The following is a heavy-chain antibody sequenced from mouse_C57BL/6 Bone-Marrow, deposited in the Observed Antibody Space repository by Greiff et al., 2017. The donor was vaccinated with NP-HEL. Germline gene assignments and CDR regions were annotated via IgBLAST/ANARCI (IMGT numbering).Heavy chain of an antibody. CDR2: ISSGSSTI. D-gene: IGHD1-1*01. CDR3: ARTYYGSSYWYFDV. V-gene: IGHV5-17*01. J-gene: IGHJ1*03. CDR1: GFTFSDYG. Sequence: EVLLVEPGGGLVKPGGSLKLSCAASGFTFSDYGMHWVRQAPEKGLEWVAYISSGSSTIYYADTVKGRSPISRDNAKNTLFLQMTSLRSEDTAMYYCARTYYGSSYWYFDVWGTGTTVTVSS.